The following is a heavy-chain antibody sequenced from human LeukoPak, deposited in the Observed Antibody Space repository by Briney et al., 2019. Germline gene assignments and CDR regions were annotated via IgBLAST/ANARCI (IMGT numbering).Heavy chain of an antibody. CDR3: ARYHTMVRGLSD. CDR1: GYTFTGYY. CDR2: INPNSGGT. D-gene: IGHD3-10*01. V-gene: IGHV1-2*02. Sequence: GASVKVSCKASGYTFTGYYMHGVRQAPGQGLEWMGWINPNSGGTNYAQMFQGRVTMTRDTSISTAYMELSRLRSDDTAVYYCARYHTMVRGLSDWGQGTLVTVSS. J-gene: IGHJ4*02.